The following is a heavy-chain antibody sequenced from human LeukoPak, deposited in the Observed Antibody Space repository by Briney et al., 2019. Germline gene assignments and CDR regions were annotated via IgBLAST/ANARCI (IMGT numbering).Heavy chain of an antibody. CDR3: AKDLEGGYYDSSGYYGDFDY. CDR1: GFTFSSYA. CDR2: ISGSGGST. V-gene: IGHV3-23*01. J-gene: IGHJ4*02. D-gene: IGHD3-22*01. Sequence: GGSLRLSCAASGFTFSSYAMSWVRQAPGKGLEWVSAISGSGGSTYYADSVKGRFTISRDNSENTLYLQMNSLRAEDTAVYYCAKDLEGGYYDSSGYYGDFDYWGQGTLVTVSS.